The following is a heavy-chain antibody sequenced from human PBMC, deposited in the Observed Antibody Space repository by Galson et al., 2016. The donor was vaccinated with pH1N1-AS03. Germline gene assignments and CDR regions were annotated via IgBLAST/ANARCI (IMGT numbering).Heavy chain of an antibody. J-gene: IGHJ4*02. CDR1: AFIFSNYG. Sequence: LRLSCAASAFIFSNYGMHWVRQAPGKGLEWVAVISYDGTNKFYADSVKGRFTISRDNSKNTLYLQMNSLRAEDTAVYYCAKDIIIVGASLTGGYFDYWGQGTLVTISS. CDR3: AKDIIIVGASLTGGYFDY. V-gene: IGHV3-30*18. CDR2: ISYDGTNK. D-gene: IGHD1-26*01.